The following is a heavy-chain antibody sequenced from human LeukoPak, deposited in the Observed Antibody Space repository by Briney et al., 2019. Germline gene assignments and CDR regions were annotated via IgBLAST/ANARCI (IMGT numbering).Heavy chain of an antibody. D-gene: IGHD2-15*01. CDR3: ATSRMWYHFDY. V-gene: IGHV3-11*03. CDR2: ISSSSTYT. J-gene: IGHJ4*02. CDR1: GFTFSDYY. Sequence: TGGSLRLSCAASGFTFSDYYMSWIRQAPGKGLEWVAYISSSSTYTNYADSVKGRFTVSRDNAKNSVFLQMNSLRAEDTAIYYCATSRMWYHFDYLGQGTLVIVSS.